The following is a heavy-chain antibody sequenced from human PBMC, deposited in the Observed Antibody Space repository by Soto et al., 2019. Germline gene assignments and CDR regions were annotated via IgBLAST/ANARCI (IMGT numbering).Heavy chain of an antibody. V-gene: IGHV3-23*01. CDR1: GFTFSSYA. CDR3: ARDRAPSGSLDY. Sequence: GGSLRLSCAASGFTFSSYAMSWVRQAPGKGLEWVSAISGSGGSTYYADSVKGRFTISRDSSKNTLYLQMNSLRAEDTAVYYCARDRAPSGSLDYWGQGTLVTVSS. J-gene: IGHJ4*02. D-gene: IGHD1-26*01. CDR2: ISGSGGST.